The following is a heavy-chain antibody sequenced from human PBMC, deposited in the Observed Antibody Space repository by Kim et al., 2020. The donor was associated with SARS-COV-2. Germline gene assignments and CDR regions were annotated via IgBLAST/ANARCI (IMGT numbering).Heavy chain of an antibody. CDR1: EFTFSSYA. Sequence: GGSLRLSCAASEFTFSSYAMSWVRQAPGKGLEWVSAISGSGGSTYYADSVKGRFTISRDKSKNTLYLQMNSLRAEDTAVYYCAKDCYSRSSSWYPPGRTLDVWGQGTTVTVSS. J-gene: IGHJ6*02. CDR3: AKDCYSRSSSWYPPGRTLDV. D-gene: IGHD6-13*01. V-gene: IGHV3-23*01. CDR2: ISGSGGST.